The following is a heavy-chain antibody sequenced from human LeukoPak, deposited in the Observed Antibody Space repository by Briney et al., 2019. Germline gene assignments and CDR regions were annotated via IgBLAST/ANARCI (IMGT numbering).Heavy chain of an antibody. D-gene: IGHD3-3*01. J-gene: IGHJ4*02. Sequence: GRSLRLSGAASGFTFSSYSMNWVRQARGKGLEWVSYISSGSSTIYYTDSVKGRFTISRDNAKNSLYLQMNSLRAEDTAVYYCARGARCFWRGYYDYWGQGTLVTVSS. CDR3: ARGARCFWRGYYDY. CDR2: ISSGSSTI. V-gene: IGHV3-48*01. CDR1: GFTFSSYS.